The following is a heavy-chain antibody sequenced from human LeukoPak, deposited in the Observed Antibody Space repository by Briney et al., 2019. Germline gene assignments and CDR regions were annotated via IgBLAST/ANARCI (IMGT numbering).Heavy chain of an antibody. CDR1: GFTFSSYA. CDR3: ASSSLTEGIAAAGADY. Sequence: GRSLRLSCAASGFTFSSYAMHWVRQAPGKGLEWVAGISSDGSNKYYADSVKGRVTISRDNSKNTLYLQMNSLRAEDTAVYYCASSSLTEGIAAAGADYWGQGTLVTVSS. V-gene: IGHV3-30-3*01. D-gene: IGHD6-13*01. CDR2: ISSDGSNK. J-gene: IGHJ4*02.